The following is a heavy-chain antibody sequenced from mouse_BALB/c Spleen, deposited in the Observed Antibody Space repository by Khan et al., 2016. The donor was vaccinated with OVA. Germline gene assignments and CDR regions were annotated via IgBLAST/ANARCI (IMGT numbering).Heavy chain of an antibody. J-gene: IGHJ4*01. CDR3: VKQNYGTLYAMDY. D-gene: IGHD2-1*01. CDR2: IWGDGST. V-gene: IGHV2-3*01. Sequence: VKLEESGPGLVAPSQSLSITCTVSGFSLTSYGVNWVRQPPGKGLEWLGVIWGDGSTNYHSALISRLGISKDNSKSQVFLKLNSRQTDDTATYYCVKQNYGTLYAMDYWGQGTAVTVSS. CDR1: GFSLTSYG.